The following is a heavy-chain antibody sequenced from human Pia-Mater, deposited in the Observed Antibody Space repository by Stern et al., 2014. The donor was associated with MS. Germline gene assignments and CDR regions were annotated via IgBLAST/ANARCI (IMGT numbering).Heavy chain of an antibody. V-gene: IGHV1-58*02. CDR2: VVVFNGDV. CDR3: ASERYTYYDDQRPPGGFDP. J-gene: IGHJ5*02. D-gene: IGHD5-18*01. Sequence: MQLVESGPEVKKHGTSVKVSCKASGITFSHSVIQWLRQARGQRPEWIGWVVVFNGDVNYAPRFQERVTITRDMSTSTVYMELRSLKSEDTAIYYCASERYTYYDDQRPPGGFDPWGQGTLVTVSS. CDR1: GITFSHSV.